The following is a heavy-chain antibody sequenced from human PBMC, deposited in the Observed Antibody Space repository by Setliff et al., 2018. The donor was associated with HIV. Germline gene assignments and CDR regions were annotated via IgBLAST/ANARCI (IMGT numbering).Heavy chain of an antibody. V-gene: IGHV4-31*03. CDR1: GGSISSGGFY. CDR2: IYNTGST. J-gene: IGHJ4*02. Sequence: TLSLTCTVTGGSISSGGFYWTWIRQHPGKGLEWIGYIYNTGSTYHSPSLESRVTISIDTSKNQFSLKLTSVTAADTAVYYCARLSGDYYYFDYWGQGTLVTVS. D-gene: IGHD2-21*02. CDR3: ARLSGDYYYFDY.